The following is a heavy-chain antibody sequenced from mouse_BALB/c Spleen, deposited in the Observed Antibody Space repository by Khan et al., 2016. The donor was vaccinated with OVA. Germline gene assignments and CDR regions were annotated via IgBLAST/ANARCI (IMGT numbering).Heavy chain of an antibody. J-gene: IGHJ3*01. D-gene: IGHD3-3*01. Sequence: QVQLQQSGAELAKPGASVKMSCKASGYTFTNYWMHWVKQRPGQGLEWIGYINPSTAYTDYNQKFKDKATLTADKSSTTAYMQPTSLTSEDSAVYYCARRSEGFAYWGQGTLVTVSA. CDR1: GYTFTNYW. V-gene: IGHV1-7*01. CDR2: INPSTAYT. CDR3: ARRSEGFAY.